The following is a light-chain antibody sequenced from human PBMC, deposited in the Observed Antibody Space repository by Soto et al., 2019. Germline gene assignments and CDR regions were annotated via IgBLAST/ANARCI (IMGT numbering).Light chain of an antibody. CDR3: SSCTSGYTLV. J-gene: IGLJ1*01. V-gene: IGLV2-14*01. Sequence: QSALTQPASVSGSPGQSITISCTGTSSDVGGYNYVSWYQQHPGRAPKLMIYEVSYRPSGVSNRFSGSKSGNTASLTISGLPAEDEADYYCSSCTSGYTLVLGTGTKLTVL. CDR2: EVS. CDR1: SSDVGGYNY.